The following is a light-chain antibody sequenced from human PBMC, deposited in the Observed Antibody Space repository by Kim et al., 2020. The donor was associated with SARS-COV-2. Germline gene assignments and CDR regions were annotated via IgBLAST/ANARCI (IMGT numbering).Light chain of an antibody. CDR1: QSVGSN. V-gene: IGKV3-15*01. Sequence: VSPGESATLSCRASQSVGSNLAWYQQRPGQAPRLLISGASTRATGVPARFSGSGSGTEFPLTISSPQSEDFAVYYCQQYNRWPPYIFGQGTKLEI. CDR3: QQYNRWPPYI. CDR2: GAS. J-gene: IGKJ2*01.